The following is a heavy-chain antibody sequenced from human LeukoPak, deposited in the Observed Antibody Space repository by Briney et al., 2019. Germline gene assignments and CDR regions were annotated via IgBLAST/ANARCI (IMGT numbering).Heavy chain of an antibody. D-gene: IGHD1-26*01. J-gene: IGHJ3*02. CDR3: ARDRGGSYYGGHDAFDI. V-gene: IGHV3-7*01. Sequence: GGSLRLSCAASGLTFTRDWMGWVRQAPGKGLEWVANIRQDGGETYYVDSVKGRFTISRDNAKNSLYLQMNSLRDEDTAVYYCARDRGGSYYGGHDAFDIWAKGQWSPSLQ. CDR2: IRQDGGET. CDR1: GLTFTRDW.